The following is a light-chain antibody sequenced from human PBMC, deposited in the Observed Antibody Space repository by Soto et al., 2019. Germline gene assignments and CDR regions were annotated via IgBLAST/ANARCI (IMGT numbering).Light chain of an antibody. J-gene: IGKJ2*01. Sequence: EIVMTQSPATLSVSPGERATLSCRASQSISSNLAWYQHIPGQAPRVLLYGASTRATGIPARFSGSGSGTEFTLTISSLQSADFAVYYCQQYNDWPPYTFGQGTRLEIK. CDR2: GAS. V-gene: IGKV3-15*01. CDR3: QQYNDWPPYT. CDR1: QSISSN.